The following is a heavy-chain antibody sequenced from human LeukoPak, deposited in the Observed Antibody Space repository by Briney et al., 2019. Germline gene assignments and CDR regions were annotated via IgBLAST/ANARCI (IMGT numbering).Heavy chain of an antibody. CDR1: GGSISSSSYY. V-gene: IGHV4-39*01. CDR3: ASYSSGALPFDY. Sequence: NTSETLSLTCPVSGGSISSSSYYWGWIRQPPGKGLEWIGSIYYSGSTYYNPPLKRRVTISVDTSKNQFSLKLSSVTAADTAVYYCASYSSGALPFDYWGQGTLVTVSS. D-gene: IGHD6-19*01. J-gene: IGHJ4*02. CDR2: IYYSGST.